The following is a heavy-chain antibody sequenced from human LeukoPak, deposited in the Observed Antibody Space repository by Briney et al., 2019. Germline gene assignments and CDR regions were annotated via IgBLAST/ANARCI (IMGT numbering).Heavy chain of an antibody. Sequence: PSETLSLTCAVYGGSFSGYYWSWLRQSPGKGLEWIGEINHSGTTTYKASLKSRVTISVDSSKNQFSLNVSSVTAADTATYYCARKGVVPPNWTEWGRGTPVTVSS. CDR2: INHSGTT. CDR3: ARKGVVPPNWTE. CDR1: GGSFSGYY. J-gene: IGHJ4*02. V-gene: IGHV4-34*01. D-gene: IGHD1-1*01.